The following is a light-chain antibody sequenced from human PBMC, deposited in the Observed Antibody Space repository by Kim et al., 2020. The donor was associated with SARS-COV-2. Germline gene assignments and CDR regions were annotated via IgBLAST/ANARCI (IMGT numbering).Light chain of an antibody. CDR2: AAS. Sequence: GDRVTITCRASQSISNYLNWYQQKPGKAPKLLIYAASSLHSGAPSRFSGSGSGTDFTLTITSLQPEDFATYFCQQSHTAPLLSFGGGTKVDIK. J-gene: IGKJ4*01. CDR3: QQSHTAPLLS. V-gene: IGKV1-39*01. CDR1: QSISNY.